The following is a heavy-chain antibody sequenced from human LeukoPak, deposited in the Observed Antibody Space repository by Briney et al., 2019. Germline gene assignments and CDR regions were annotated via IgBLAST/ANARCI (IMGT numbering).Heavy chain of an antibody. Sequence: ASLTVSCKASGYTFTSYDINWVRQATGQGLEWMGWMNPNSGNTGYAQKLQGRVTITRNTSISTAYMELSSLRTEDTAVYYCARGYYGGKDAFDIWGQGTMVTVSS. J-gene: IGHJ3*02. CDR2: MNPNSGNT. V-gene: IGHV1-8*03. D-gene: IGHD4-23*01. CDR3: ARGYYGGKDAFDI. CDR1: GYTFTSYD.